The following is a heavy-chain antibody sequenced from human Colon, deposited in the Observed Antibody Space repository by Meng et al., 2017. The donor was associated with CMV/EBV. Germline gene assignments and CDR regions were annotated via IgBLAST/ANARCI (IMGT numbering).Heavy chain of an antibody. Sequence: GGSLRLSCVASGFTFSEYYMTWIRQAPGKGLEWVSYIGARGNNIYYADSVKGRFTISRDNAKNSLYLQLNSLRAEDMAVYYCARERRHYDDNSGYGSIDYWGQGTLVTVSS. CDR1: GFTFSEYY. CDR3: ARERRHYDDNSGYGSIDY. CDR2: IGARGNNI. D-gene: IGHD3-22*01. J-gene: IGHJ4*02. V-gene: IGHV3-11*04.